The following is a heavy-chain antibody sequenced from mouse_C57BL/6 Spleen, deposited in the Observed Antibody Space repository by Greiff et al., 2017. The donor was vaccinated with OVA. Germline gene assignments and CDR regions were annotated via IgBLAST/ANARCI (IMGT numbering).Heavy chain of an antibody. Sequence: VQLVESGPELVKPGASVKISCKASGYSFTSYYIHWVKQRPGQGLEWIGWIYPGSGNTKYNEKFKGKATLTADTSSSTAYMQLSSLTSEDSAVYYCARRGEDWYFDVWGTGTTVTVSS. J-gene: IGHJ1*03. CDR1: GYSFTSYY. V-gene: IGHV1-66*01. CDR2: IYPGSGNT. CDR3: ARRGEDWYFDV.